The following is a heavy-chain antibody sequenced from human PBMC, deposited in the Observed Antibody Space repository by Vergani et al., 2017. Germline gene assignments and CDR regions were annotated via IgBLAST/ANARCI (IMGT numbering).Heavy chain of an antibody. Sequence: QVQLQQWGPGLLKPSETLSLTCAVYGGSLSGYYWSWIRLVPGKGLEWIGEINHSGTINYNPTLKSPFNVSIDTSRDHFSLKLRSVSAADTAVYFCARRAERWETLLRDDFDVWGQGTFVTVSP. V-gene: IGHV4-34*01. D-gene: IGHD1-26*01. CDR2: INHSGTI. J-gene: IGHJ3*01. CDR1: GGSLSGYY. CDR3: ARRAERWETLLRDDFDV.